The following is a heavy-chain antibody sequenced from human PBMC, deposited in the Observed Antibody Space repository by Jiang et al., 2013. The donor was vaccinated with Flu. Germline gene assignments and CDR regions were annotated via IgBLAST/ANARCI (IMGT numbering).Heavy chain of an antibody. J-gene: IGHJ4*02. V-gene: IGHV1-24*01. CDR1: GHTLNELS. CDR3: TSSIVGTTGLFAY. D-gene: IGHD1-26*01. CDR2: FDPEHDET. Sequence: SGAEVKKPGASVKVSCKVSGHTLNELSIHWVRQAPGKGLEWMGGFDPEHDETIYAQKFQGRVTMTEDTSTDTAYMALSSLRSEDTAVFYCTSSIVGTTGLFAYWGQGTLVTVSS.